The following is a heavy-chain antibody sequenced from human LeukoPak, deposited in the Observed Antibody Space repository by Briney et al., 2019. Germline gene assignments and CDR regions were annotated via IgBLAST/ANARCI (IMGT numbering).Heavy chain of an antibody. V-gene: IGHV4-39*01. D-gene: IGHD1-26*01. CDR3: ARRHSGSYYYFDF. Sequence: ASETLSLTCTVSGGSISSSSYYWGWIRQPPGKGRVWNGSIYYSGSTYYNPSLKSQVTISVETSKMKFSLKLSSVSAADTSVHCCARRHSGSYYYFDFWGQGTLVTVTA. J-gene: IGHJ4*02. CDR2: IYYSGST. CDR1: GGSISSSSYY.